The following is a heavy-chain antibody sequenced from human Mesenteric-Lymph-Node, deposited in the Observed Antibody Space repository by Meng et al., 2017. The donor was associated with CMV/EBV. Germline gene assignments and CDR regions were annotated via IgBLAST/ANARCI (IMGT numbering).Heavy chain of an antibody. Sequence: GESLKISCAASGFTFSSYWMHWVRQAPGKGLVWVSRINRDGSSTSYADSVKGRFTISRDNAKNTLYLQMNSLRAEDTAVYYCASQSIAYYYYYGMDGWGKGTTVTVSS. CDR2: INRDGSST. V-gene: IGHV3-74*01. CDR1: GFTFSSYW. CDR3: ASQSIAYYYYYGMDG. J-gene: IGHJ6*04.